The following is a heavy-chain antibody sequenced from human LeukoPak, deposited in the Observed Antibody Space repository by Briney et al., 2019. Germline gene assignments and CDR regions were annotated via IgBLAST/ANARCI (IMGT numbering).Heavy chain of an antibody. Sequence: QSGGSLRLSCAASGFTFSSYGMHWVRQAPGKGLEWVAVISYDGSNKYYADSVKGRFTISRDNSKNTLYLQMNSLRAEDTAVYYCAKEISGAFDIWGQGTMVTVSS. CDR2: ISYDGSNK. D-gene: IGHD2/OR15-2a*01. CDR3: AKEISGAFDI. CDR1: GFTFSSYG. V-gene: IGHV3-30*18. J-gene: IGHJ3*02.